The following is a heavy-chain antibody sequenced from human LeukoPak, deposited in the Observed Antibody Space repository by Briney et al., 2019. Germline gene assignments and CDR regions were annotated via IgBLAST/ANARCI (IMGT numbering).Heavy chain of an antibody. CDR3: ARDDYDSSTPYYFDY. D-gene: IGHD3-22*01. V-gene: IGHV3-48*03. J-gene: IGHJ4*02. Sequence: GGSLRLSCAASGFTFSNYEMIWVRQAPGKGLEWVAYISSSDRTISGSTIYYADSVKGRFTISRDNAKNSLYLQMNSLRAEDTAVYYCARDDYDSSTPYYFDYWGQGTLVTVSS. CDR1: GFTFSNYE. CDR2: ISSSDRTISGSTI.